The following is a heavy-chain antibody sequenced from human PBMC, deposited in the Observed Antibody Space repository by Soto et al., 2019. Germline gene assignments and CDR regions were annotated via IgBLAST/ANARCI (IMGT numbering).Heavy chain of an antibody. J-gene: IGHJ4*02. CDR3: ARDHYDFWSGYYRN. V-gene: IGHV1-18*01. CDR1: GYTFTSYG. Sequence: ASVKVSCKASGYTFTSYGISWVRQAPGQGPEWMGWISAYNGNTNYAQKLQGRVTMTTDTSTSTAYMELRSLRSDDTAVYYCARDHYDFWSGYYRNWGQGTLVTVSS. CDR2: ISAYNGNT. D-gene: IGHD3-3*01.